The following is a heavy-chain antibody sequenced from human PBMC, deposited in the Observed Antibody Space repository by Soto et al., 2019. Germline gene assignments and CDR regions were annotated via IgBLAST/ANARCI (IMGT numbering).Heavy chain of an antibody. CDR2: IATGGSP. D-gene: IGHD2-15*01. CDR3: AKKRGVDYYYDMDV. J-gene: IGHJ6*02. Sequence: EVQLLESGGGLVQPGESLTLSCAASAFTFRSYAMSWVRQAPGKGLEWVSDIATGGSPYYADSVKGRFTISRDNSKNTLYLRINNLRAEDTAVYYCAKKRGVDYYYDMDVWGQGTTVTVSS. CDR1: AFTFRSYA. V-gene: IGHV3-23*01.